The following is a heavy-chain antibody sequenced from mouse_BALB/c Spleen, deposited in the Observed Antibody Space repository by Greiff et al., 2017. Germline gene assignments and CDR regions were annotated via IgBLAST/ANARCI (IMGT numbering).Heavy chain of an antibody. J-gene: IGHJ4*01. CDR2: ISIYYDNT. CDR3: ARCPYDYYAMDY. Sequence: VQLVESGPELVRPGESVKISCKGSGYTFTDYAMHWVKQSHAKSLEWIGVISIYYDNTNYNQKFKGKATMTVDKSSSTAYMELARLTSEDSAIYYCARCPYDYYAMDYWGQGTSVTVSS. V-gene: IGHV1-67*01. D-gene: IGHD6-5*01. CDR1: GYTFTDYA.